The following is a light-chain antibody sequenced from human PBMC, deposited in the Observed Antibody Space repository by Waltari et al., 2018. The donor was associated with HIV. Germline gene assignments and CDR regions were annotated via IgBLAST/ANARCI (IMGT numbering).Light chain of an antibody. CDR2: DDD. CDR1: NWNVGRHS. J-gene: IGLJ3*02. CDR3: SAWDDSLSVVV. V-gene: IGLV1-47*01. Sequence: QSVLTQPPSASGTPGQGVTISCSGRNWNVGRHSVCWYRQLPGTAPKLLIYDDDKRPSGVSARFSGSKSGTSASLAISGLLSDDEADYYCSAWDDSLSVVVFGGGTKLTVL.